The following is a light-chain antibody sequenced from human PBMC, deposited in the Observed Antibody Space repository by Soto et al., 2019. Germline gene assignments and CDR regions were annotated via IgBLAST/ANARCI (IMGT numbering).Light chain of an antibody. Sequence: DIQMTQSPSTLSASVGERVTITCRASQTINEWLAWYQQKIGKAPKVLIYQASTLASAVPSRVSGSGSGTTFTLTISSLQPDDSATYYCQHYNSYPYSFGQGNKLEI. CDR3: QHYNSYPYS. V-gene: IGKV1-5*03. J-gene: IGKJ2*03. CDR2: QAS. CDR1: QTINEW.